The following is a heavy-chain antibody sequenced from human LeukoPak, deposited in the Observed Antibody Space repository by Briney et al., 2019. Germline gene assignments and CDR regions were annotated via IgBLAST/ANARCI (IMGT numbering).Heavy chain of an antibody. CDR3: ATEPKGYCSSTSCYTGDY. Sequence: ASVKVSCKVSGYTLTELSMHWVQQAPGKGLEWMGLVDPEDGETIYAEKFQGRVTITADTSTDTAYMELSSLRSEDTAVYYCATEPKGYCSSTSCYTGDYWGQGTLVTVSS. CDR1: GYTLTELS. D-gene: IGHD2-2*02. J-gene: IGHJ4*02. CDR2: VDPEDGET. V-gene: IGHV1-24*01.